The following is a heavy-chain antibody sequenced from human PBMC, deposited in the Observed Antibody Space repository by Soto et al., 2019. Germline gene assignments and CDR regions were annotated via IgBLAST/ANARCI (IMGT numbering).Heavy chain of an antibody. D-gene: IGHD6-6*01. Sequence: QVQLVQSGAEVKKPGASLKVSCKASGYTFTSYAIIWVRQAPGQGLEWMAWISTYDGNTNYAQILQGRVTMTTDTSTNTAYMELRSLRSDDTAVYYCARHSVAEYSFDSWGQGTLVTVSS. CDR2: ISTYDGNT. CDR3: ARHSVAEYSFDS. J-gene: IGHJ4*02. V-gene: IGHV1-18*01. CDR1: GYTFTSYA.